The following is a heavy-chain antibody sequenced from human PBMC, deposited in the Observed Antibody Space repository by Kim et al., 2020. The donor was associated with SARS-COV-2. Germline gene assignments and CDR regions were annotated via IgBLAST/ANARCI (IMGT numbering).Heavy chain of an antibody. Sequence: SETLSLTCTVSGGSVSSGSYYWSWIRQPPGKGLEWIGYIYYSGSTNYNPSLKSRVTISVDTSKNQFSLKLSSVTATDTAVYYCARVGGYCSSTSCYSFD. CDR2: IYYSGST. J-gene: IGHJ4*01. D-gene: IGHD2-2*01. CDR3: ARVGGYCSSTSCYSFD. V-gene: IGHV4-61*01. CDR1: GGSVSSGSYY.